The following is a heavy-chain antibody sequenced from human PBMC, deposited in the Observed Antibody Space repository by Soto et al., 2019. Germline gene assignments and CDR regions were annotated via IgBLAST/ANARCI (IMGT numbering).Heavy chain of an antibody. CDR2: INPNGGGT. Sequence: ASVKVSCKASGYTFTGYYMHWVRQAPGQGLEWMGWINPNGGGTNYAQKFQGWVTMTRDTSISTAYMELSRLRSDDTAVYYCARGLGFGVVYGMDVWGQGTTVTVSS. D-gene: IGHD3-3*01. CDR3: ARGLGFGVVYGMDV. J-gene: IGHJ6*02. V-gene: IGHV1-2*04. CDR1: GYTFTGYY.